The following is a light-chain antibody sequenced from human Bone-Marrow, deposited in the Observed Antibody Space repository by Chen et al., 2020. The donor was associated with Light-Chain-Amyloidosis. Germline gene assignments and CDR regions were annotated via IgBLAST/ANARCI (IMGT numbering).Light chain of an antibody. V-gene: IGLV1-47*01. J-gene: IGLJ1*01. CDR3: AAWYGSLSGYV. CDR2: RNN. Sequence: QPVLTQPPSAPGPPGQRATISCSGASSKIGISYVYWYQHFPGAAPNLLIHRNNQRPSGIPHRFSASKSGTAALLAIRGLRSGDKSDEYYAAWYGSLSGYVFGTGTKVIVL. CDR1: SSKIGISY.